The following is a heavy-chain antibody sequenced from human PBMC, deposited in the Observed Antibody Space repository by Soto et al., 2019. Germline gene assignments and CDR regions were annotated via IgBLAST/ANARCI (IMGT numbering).Heavy chain of an antibody. CDR3: PRDLIFDYRAFDI. J-gene: IGHJ3*02. D-gene: IGHD3-10*01. V-gene: IGHV3-11*01. Sequence: QVQLVESGGGLVKPGGSLRLSCAASGFTFSDYYMSWIRQAPGKGLEWVSYISSSGSTIYYADSVQGRFTISRDNAKNSLYLQINSLRAEDTAVYYCPRDLIFDYRAFDIWGQGTMVTVSS. CDR1: GFTFSDYY. CDR2: ISSSGSTI.